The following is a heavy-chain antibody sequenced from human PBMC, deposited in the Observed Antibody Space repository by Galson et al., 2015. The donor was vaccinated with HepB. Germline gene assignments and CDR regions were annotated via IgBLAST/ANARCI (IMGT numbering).Heavy chain of an antibody. D-gene: IGHD3-3*01. CDR1: GFNVDNAW. CDR2: IRSKSDGGET. J-gene: IGHJ4*02. Sequence: SLRLSCAVSGFNVDNAWMSWVRQAPGKGLEWVGRIRSKSDGGETKYAAPVKGRFTISREDLTNTLSLQMMSLKIEDTAVYYCTTVATISGVMRDYWCQGTLVSVSS. V-gene: IGHV3-15*01. CDR3: TTVATISGVMRDY.